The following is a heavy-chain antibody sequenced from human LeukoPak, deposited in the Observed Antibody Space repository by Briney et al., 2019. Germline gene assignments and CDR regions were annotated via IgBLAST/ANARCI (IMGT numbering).Heavy chain of an antibody. Sequence: GGSLRLSCAASGLTFSSYSMNWVRQVPGKGLEWVSSISSTSTYTYYADSVKGRFTISRDNAKNSLYLQMNSLRAEDTALYYCVKDLITSSTAYLHHWGQGTLVTVSS. CDR2: ISSTSTYT. CDR3: VKDLITSSTAYLHH. V-gene: IGHV3-21*01. D-gene: IGHD3-22*01. CDR1: GLTFSSYS. J-gene: IGHJ1*01.